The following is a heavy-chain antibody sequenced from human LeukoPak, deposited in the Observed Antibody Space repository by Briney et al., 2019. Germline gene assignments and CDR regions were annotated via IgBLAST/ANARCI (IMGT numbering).Heavy chain of an antibody. V-gene: IGHV1-69*13. CDR3: ARSPSSSYYDSSGYYNDY. CDR1: GGTLSSYA. D-gene: IGHD3-22*01. Sequence: ASVKVSCKASGGTLSSYAISWVRQAPGQGLEWMGGIIPIFGTANYAQKFQGRVTITADESTSTAYMELSSLRSEDTAVYYCARSPSSSYYDSSGYYNDYWGQGTRVTVSS. CDR2: IIPIFGTA. J-gene: IGHJ4*02.